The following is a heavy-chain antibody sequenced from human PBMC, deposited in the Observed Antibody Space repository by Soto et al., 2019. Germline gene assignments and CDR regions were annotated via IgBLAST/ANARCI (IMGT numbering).Heavy chain of an antibody. Sequence: QVQLVQSGAEVKKPGASVKVSCKASGYTFTSYGISWVRQAPGQGLEWMGWISAYNGNTNYAQKLQGRVTMTTDTSTSTAYMELRSLRSDDTAVYYCARDTRVVTMVLTSPNWFAPWGQGTLVTVSS. CDR1: GYTFTSYG. CDR3: ARDTRVVTMVLTSPNWFAP. J-gene: IGHJ5*02. V-gene: IGHV1-18*01. CDR2: ISAYNGNT. D-gene: IGHD3-10*01.